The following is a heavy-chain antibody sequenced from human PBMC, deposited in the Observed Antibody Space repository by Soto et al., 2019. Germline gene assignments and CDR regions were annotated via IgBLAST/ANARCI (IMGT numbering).Heavy chain of an antibody. CDR3: ARHLKSTGWLDY. CDR1: RGSISVTSYG. Sequence: SETMCLTSTVSRGSISVTSYGRGWIRQPPRKGLEWIGSIYYSGSTNYNSSLKSRVNISVDTSKNQFSLKLGSVSAADTAIYYCARHLKSTGWLDYWGQGTLVTVSS. J-gene: IGHJ4*02. D-gene: IGHD2-8*02. V-gene: IGHV4-39*01. CDR2: IYYSGST.